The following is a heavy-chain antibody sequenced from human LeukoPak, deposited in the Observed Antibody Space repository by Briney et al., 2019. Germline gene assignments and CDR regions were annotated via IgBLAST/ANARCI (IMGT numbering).Heavy chain of an antibody. CDR1: GGSFSGYY. D-gene: IGHD2-2*01. Sequence: PSETLSLTCAVYGGSFSGYYWSWIRQPPGKGLEWIGEINHSGSTNYNPPLKTRVTISVDTSKNQFSLKLSSVTAADTAVYYCARGRRTKGYCSSTSGYPFAAQNWFDPWGQGTRVTVSS. CDR2: INHSGST. J-gene: IGHJ5*02. V-gene: IGHV4-34*01. CDR3: ARGRRTKGYCSSTSGYPFAAQNWFDP.